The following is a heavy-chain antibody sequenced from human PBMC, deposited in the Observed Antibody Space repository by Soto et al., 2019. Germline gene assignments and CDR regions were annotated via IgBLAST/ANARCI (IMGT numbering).Heavy chain of an antibody. J-gene: IGHJ3*02. V-gene: IGHV3-48*01. Sequence: PGGSLSLSCGASGFPFSSYSMNWVRQAPGKGLEWVSYITSSSSITYYADSVKGRFTISRDNAKNSLYLQMNSLRAEDTAVYYCARDRLWAFDIWGQGTMVTVSS. CDR2: ITSSSSIT. D-gene: IGHD2-21*01. CDR3: ARDRLWAFDI. CDR1: GFPFSSYS.